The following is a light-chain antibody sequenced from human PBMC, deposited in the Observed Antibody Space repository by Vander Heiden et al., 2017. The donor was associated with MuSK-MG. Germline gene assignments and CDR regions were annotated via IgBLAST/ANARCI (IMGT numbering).Light chain of an antibody. CDR3: STYTSSRTEV. J-gene: IGLJ2*01. CDR2: DVT. Sequence: SALTQPASASGSPGQSITITRTGTSCDVGRHNYVALDLQQPGKRPKRMIYDVTYRPSGVSNRFSVSQSGNTASLTLSGLQAEDEADYYCSTYTSSRTEVFGVGTKLTVL. CDR1: SCDVGRHNY. V-gene: IGLV2-14*01.